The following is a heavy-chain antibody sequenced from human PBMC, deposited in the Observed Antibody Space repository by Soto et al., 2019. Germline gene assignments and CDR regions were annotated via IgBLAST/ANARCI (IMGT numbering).Heavy chain of an antibody. CDR3: VRQGFGALHGLVDV. D-gene: IGHD3-10*01. Sequence: SETLSLTCTVSGGSLRNFFWSWFRQPPGKGLEWIGHIYSSGKTDYNPSLETRVTMSIDTSMNQISLKLNSVTAADTAVYYCVRQGFGALHGLVDVWGQGTTVT. CDR1: GGSLRNFF. CDR2: IYSSGKT. J-gene: IGHJ6*02. V-gene: IGHV4-59*01.